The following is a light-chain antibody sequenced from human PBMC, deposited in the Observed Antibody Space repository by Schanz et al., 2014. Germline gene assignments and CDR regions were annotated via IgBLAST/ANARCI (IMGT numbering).Light chain of an antibody. CDR3: QQYYGYPLT. Sequence: EIVLTQSPATLSLSPGERATLSCRASQSVRSYLAWYQQKPGQAPRLLIYDASNRATGIPARFSGSGSATDFTLTISSLQAEDVAVYYCQQYYGYPLTFGGGTKVEIK. V-gene: IGKV3-11*01. CDR1: QSVRSY. J-gene: IGKJ4*01. CDR2: DAS.